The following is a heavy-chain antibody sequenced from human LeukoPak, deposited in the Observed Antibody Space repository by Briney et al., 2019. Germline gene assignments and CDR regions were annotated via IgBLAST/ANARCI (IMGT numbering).Heavy chain of an antibody. D-gene: IGHD5-24*01. CDR2: IYYSGST. Sequence: PSETLSLTCTVSGGSISSYYWSWIRQPPGKGLEWIGYIYYSGSTNYNPSLKRQVTISVDTSKNQFSLKLSSVTAADTAVYYCARHGRDGYNRFDYWGQGTLVTVSS. V-gene: IGHV4-59*08. CDR1: GGSISSYY. J-gene: IGHJ4*02. CDR3: ARHGRDGYNRFDY.